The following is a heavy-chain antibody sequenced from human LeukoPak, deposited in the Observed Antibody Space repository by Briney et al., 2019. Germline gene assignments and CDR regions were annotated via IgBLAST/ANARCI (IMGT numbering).Heavy chain of an antibody. Sequence: PGGSLRLSCAASGFTFSSYAMSWVRQAPGKGLEWVSAISGSGGSTYYADSVKSRFTVSRDNSKNTLYLQMNSLRAEDTAVYYCAKSPYVAAASPFDYWGQGTLVTASS. CDR3: AKSPYVAAASPFDY. CDR2: ISGSGGST. J-gene: IGHJ4*02. V-gene: IGHV3-23*01. CDR1: GFTFSSYA. D-gene: IGHD6-13*01.